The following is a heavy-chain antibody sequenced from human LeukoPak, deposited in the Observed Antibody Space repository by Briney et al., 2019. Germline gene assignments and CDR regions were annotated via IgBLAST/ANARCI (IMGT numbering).Heavy chain of an antibody. CDR1: GYTFTSYG. J-gene: IGHJ6*02. Sequence: ASVKVSCKASGYTFTSYGIGWVRQAPGQGLEWMGWISAYNGNTNYAQKLQGRVTITRDTSASTAYMELSSLRSEDTAVYYCARDQRWFGVTLTYGMDVWGQGTTVTVSS. CDR2: ISAYNGNT. D-gene: IGHD3-10*01. V-gene: IGHV1-18*01. CDR3: ARDQRWFGVTLTYGMDV.